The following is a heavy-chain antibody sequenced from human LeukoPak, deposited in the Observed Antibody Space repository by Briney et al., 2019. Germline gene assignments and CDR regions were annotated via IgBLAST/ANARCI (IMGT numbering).Heavy chain of an antibody. D-gene: IGHD3-10*01. CDR3: AKGFNYYASGSHFDS. V-gene: IGHV3-23*01. CDR2: IIGSGRST. Sequence: GVSLRLSCAASGVTFNSYVMNWVRQAPGKGLEWVSGIIGSGRSTYYADSVKGRFSISRDNSKNTVYLQMNSLRVEDTAVYFCAKGFNYYASGSHFDSWGQGTLVTVSS. CDR1: GVTFNSYV. J-gene: IGHJ4*02.